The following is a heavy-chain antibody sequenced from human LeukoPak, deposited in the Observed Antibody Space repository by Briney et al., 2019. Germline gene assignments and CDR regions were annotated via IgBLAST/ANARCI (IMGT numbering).Heavy chain of an antibody. CDR2: MSPKSGNT. V-gene: IGHV1-8*01. J-gene: IGHJ4*02. D-gene: IGHD7-27*01. Sequence: ASVKVACKSSGYTFVSYDMNRVRQATGQGPEWMGWMSPKSGNTGYAQKFQGRVTMTRDTSINTAYMELSGLISEDTAVYYCTRGPSNWGHAFWGQGTLVTVSS. CDR1: GYTFVSYD. CDR3: TRGPSNWGHAF.